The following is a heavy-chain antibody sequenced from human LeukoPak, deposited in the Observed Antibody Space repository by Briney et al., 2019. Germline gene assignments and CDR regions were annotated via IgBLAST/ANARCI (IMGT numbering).Heavy chain of an antibody. V-gene: IGHV1-69*02. Sequence: SVKVSCKASGGTFSSYTISWVRQAPGQGLEWMGRIIPILGRSNYAQKFQGRVTITPDKSPSTAYLQRNSLRSEDTAVYYCSIAVIKAEAFDIWGQGTMVTVSS. CDR3: SIAVIKAEAFDI. CDR1: GGTFSSYT. D-gene: IGHD3-10*01. J-gene: IGHJ3*02. CDR2: IIPILGRS.